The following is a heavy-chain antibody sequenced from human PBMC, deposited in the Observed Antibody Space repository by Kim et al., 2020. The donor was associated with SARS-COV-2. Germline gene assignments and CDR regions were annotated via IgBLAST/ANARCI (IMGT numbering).Heavy chain of an antibody. J-gene: IGHJ6*02. CDR1: GFTFSDYY. D-gene: IGHD3-16*02. CDR2: ISRSSSYT. V-gene: IGHV3-11*05. CDR3: ARVGYDYVWGSYRDYYYYDGRAF. Sequence: GGSRRLSCAASGFTFSDYYMSWIRQAPGKGLEWVSYISRSSSYTNYADSVKGRFTISRDNAKNSLYLQMNSLRAEDTAVYYCARVGYDYVWGSYRDYYYYDGRAFWGPGTTVTGSS.